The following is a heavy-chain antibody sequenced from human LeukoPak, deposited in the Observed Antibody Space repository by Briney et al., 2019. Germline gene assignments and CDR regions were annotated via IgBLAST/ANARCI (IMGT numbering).Heavy chain of an antibody. Sequence: SVKLSCNASGATVSSYAISWGRQAPGQGLEWMGRIMPIFGTANYAQKFQGRVTITADKSTSTAYMELRSLRSEDTDVYYCARDLEAGEGGYSYGHLHYYMDVWGKGTTVTVSS. J-gene: IGHJ6*03. CDR1: GATVSSYA. V-gene: IGHV1-69*06. D-gene: IGHD5-18*01. CDR2: IMPIFGTA. CDR3: ARDLEAGEGGYSYGHLHYYMDV.